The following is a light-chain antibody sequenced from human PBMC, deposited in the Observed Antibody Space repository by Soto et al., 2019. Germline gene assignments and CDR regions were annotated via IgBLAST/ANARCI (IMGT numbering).Light chain of an antibody. CDR3: SSYAGSNNVEV. J-gene: IGLJ1*01. CDR1: SSDVGGYNY. CDR2: EVS. Sequence: QSALTQPPSASGSLGQSVTISCTGTSSDVGGYNYVSWYQQHPGKAPKLMIYEVSKRPSGVPDRFSGSKAGNTASLTVSGLQAEDEADYYCSSYAGSNNVEVFGTGTKLTVL. V-gene: IGLV2-8*01.